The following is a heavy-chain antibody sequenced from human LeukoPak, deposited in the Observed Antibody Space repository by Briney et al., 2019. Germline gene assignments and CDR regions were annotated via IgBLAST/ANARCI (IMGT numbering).Heavy chain of an antibody. CDR2: MYYTGIT. CDR3: AYSNYDPTFDY. Sequence: SETLSLTCTVSGGFISSSNYYWDWIRQPPGKGLEWIGSMYYTGITYHNPSLKSRVTISLDTSKSQFSLKVNSVTAADTAAYYCAYSNYDPTFDYWGQGTLVTVSS. J-gene: IGHJ4*02. D-gene: IGHD4-11*01. CDR1: GGFISSSNYY. V-gene: IGHV4-39*07.